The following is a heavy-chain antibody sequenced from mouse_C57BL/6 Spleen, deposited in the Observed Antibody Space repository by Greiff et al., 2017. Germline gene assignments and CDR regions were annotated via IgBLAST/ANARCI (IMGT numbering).Heavy chain of an antibody. J-gene: IGHJ3*01. CDR3: ARYPTVVATRAWFAY. CDR1: GFTFTDYY. V-gene: IGHV7-3*01. Sequence: EVKVEESGGGLVQPGGSLSLSCAASGFTFTDYYMSWVRQPPGKALEWLGFIRNKANGYKKEYSASVKGRFTISRDNSQSILYLQMNALRAEDSATYYCARYPTVVATRAWFAYWGQGTLVTVSA. CDR2: IRNKANGYKK. D-gene: IGHD1-1*01.